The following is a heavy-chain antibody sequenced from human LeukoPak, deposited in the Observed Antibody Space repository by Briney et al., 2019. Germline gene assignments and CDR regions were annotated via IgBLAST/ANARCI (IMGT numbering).Heavy chain of an antibody. V-gene: IGHV3-53*01. D-gene: IGHD5-18*01. CDR2: LYSGGST. Sequence: GGSLRLSCAASGFTVSSNYMSWVRQAPGKGLYWVSVLYSGGSTYYADSVKGRFTISRDNSKSTLYLQMNSLRAEDTAVYYCARALDTAMANFDYWGQGALVTVSS. CDR3: ARALDTAMANFDY. CDR1: GFTVSSNY. J-gene: IGHJ4*02.